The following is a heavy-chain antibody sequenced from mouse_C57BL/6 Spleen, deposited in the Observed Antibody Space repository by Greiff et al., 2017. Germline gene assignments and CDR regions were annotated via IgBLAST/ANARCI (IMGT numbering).Heavy chain of an antibody. D-gene: IGHD1-1*01. V-gene: IGHV1-80*01. J-gene: IGHJ3*01. CDR2: IYPGDGDT. CDR1: GYAFSSYW. Sequence: LQQSGASVKISCKASGYAFSSYWMNWVKQRPGKGLEWIGQIYPGDGDTNYNGKFKGEATLTADKSSSTAYMQLSSLTSEDSAVYFCAIYGSSYGTAWFAYWGQGTLVTVSA. CDR3: AIYGSSYGTAWFAY.